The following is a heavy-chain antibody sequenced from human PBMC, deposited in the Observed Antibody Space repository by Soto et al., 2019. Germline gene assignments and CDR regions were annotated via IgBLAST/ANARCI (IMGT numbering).Heavy chain of an antibody. V-gene: IGHV1-18*01. CDR3: ARRLDSSGWQDWFDP. D-gene: IGHD6-19*01. Sequence: GASVKVSCKASGYTFTSYGISWVRQAPGQGLEWMGWISAYNGNTNYAQKLQGRVTMTTDTSASTAYMELSSLRSEDTAVYYCARRLDSSGWQDWFDPWGQGILVTSPQ. CDR2: ISAYNGNT. CDR1: GYTFTSYG. J-gene: IGHJ5*02.